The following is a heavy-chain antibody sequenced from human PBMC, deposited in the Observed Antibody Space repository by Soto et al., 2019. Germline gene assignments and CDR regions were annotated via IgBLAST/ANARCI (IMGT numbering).Heavy chain of an antibody. D-gene: IGHD6-13*01. V-gene: IGHV3-23*01. J-gene: IGHJ6*02. CDR3: AKGKPARSHTRKYYYYYYGMDV. CDR2: ISGSGGST. CDR1: GFTFSSYA. Sequence: EVQLLESGGGLVQPGGSLRLSCAASGFTFSSYAMSWVRQAPGKGLEWVSAISGSGGSTYYADSVKGRFTISRDNSKNTLYLQMNSLRAEDTAVYYCAKGKPARSHTRKYYYYYYGMDVWGQGTTVTVSS.